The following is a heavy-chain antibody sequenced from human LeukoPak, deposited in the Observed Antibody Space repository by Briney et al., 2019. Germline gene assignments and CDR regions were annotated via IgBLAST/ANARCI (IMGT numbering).Heavy chain of an antibody. D-gene: IGHD3-16*01. CDR3: TRGGSSHSFDY. CDR1: GYTFTNYA. CDR2: INGGNGYT. Sequence: ASVKPSCKASGYTFTNYAMHWVRQAPGQRLEWLGWINGGNGYTKYSQNFPGRVTITRNTFASTAYMELSSLRSEDTAVYYCTRGGSSHSFDYWGQGTLVTVSS. V-gene: IGHV1-3*01. J-gene: IGHJ4*02.